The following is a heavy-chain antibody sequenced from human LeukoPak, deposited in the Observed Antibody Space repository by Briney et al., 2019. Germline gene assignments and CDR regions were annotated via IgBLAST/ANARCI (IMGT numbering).Heavy chain of an antibody. CDR3: ARGYFGSGSRYNPVDY. V-gene: IGHV3-7*01. CDR1: GFTFSNHW. CDR2: IKQDGSEK. D-gene: IGHD3-10*01. Sequence: PGRSLRLSCAASGFTFSNHWMSWVRQAPGKGLEWVANIKQDGSEKYYVDSVKGRFTISRDNAKNSLYVQMNSLRAEDTAVYYCARGYFGSGSRYNPVDYWGQGTLVTVSS. J-gene: IGHJ4*02.